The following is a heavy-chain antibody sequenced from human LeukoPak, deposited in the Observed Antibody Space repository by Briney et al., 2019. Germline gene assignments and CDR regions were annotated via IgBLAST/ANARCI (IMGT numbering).Heavy chain of an antibody. CDR2: INAGNGNT. V-gene: IGHV1-3*01. CDR3: ARRLLSMSGGAFDI. D-gene: IGHD2-21*02. Sequence: ASVKASCKASGYTFTSYAMHWVRQAPGQRLEWMGWINAGNGNTKYSQKFQGRVTITRDTSASTAYMELSSLRSEDTAVYYCARRLLSMSGGAFDIWGQGTMVTVSS. CDR1: GYTFTSYA. J-gene: IGHJ3*02.